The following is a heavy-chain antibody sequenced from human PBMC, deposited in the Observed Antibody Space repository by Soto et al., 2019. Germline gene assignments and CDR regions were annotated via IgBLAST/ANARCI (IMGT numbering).Heavy chain of an antibody. CDR1: GFSLSTGGVG. Sequence: QITLKESGPTLVKPTQTLTLTCTFSGFSLSTGGVGVGWIRQPPGKALEWLALIYWDDDKRYSPSLKSRLTAAKDATKNQVVLTITNMDPVDTATYYCAHSRCGGDCLRSYSSHYYYGMDVWGQGTTVTVSS. CDR2: IYWDDDK. J-gene: IGHJ6*02. D-gene: IGHD2-21*02. V-gene: IGHV2-5*02. CDR3: AHSRCGGDCLRSYSSHYYYGMDV.